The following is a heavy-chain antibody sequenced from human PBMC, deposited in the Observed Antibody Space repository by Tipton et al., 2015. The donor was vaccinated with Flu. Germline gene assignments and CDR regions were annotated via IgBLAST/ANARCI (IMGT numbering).Heavy chain of an antibody. V-gene: IGHV3-7*01. D-gene: IGHD3-10*01. J-gene: IGHJ4*02. Sequence: SLRLSCAASGFTFSTYWMTWVRQAPGKGLEWVANIKEDGSEKYYVDSVKGRFTISRDNAKNSLYLQMNSLRVEDTAVYYCVRAMGGSGSYWGQGTLVTVSS. CDR1: GFTFSTYW. CDR3: VRAMGGSGSY. CDR2: IKEDGSEK.